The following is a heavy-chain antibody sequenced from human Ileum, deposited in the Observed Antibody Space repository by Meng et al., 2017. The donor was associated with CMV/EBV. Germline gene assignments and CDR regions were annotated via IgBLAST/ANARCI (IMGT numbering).Heavy chain of an antibody. CDR3: ARDPTISCTRAICPGGDSLDI. Sequence: GGSLRLSCAASGFTFSTYWMSWVRQAPGKGLEWVANIRHDGNEKYYVDSVKGRFTISRDNAKNSLYLHMNTLRAEDTADYYCARDPTISCTRAICPGGDSLDIWGQGTMVTVSS. CDR2: IRHDGNEK. D-gene: IGHD2-8*01. J-gene: IGHJ3*02. CDR1: GFTFSTYW. V-gene: IGHV3-7*01.